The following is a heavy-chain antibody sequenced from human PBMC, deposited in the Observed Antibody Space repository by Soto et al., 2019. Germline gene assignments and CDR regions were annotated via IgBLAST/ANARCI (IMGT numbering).Heavy chain of an antibody. V-gene: IGHV1-18*01. Sequence: QVQLVQSGAEVKKPGASVKVSCKASGYSFTTYGISWVRQAPGQGLEWMGWITAYNGNTNYAPKLQGRVTMTTDTSTSTAYMELRSLRSDDTAVYYCARGWFWEFVHYFDYWGQGTLVTVSS. CDR1: GYSFTTYG. CDR2: ITAYNGNT. CDR3: ARGWFWEFVHYFDY. J-gene: IGHJ4*02. D-gene: IGHD3-10*01.